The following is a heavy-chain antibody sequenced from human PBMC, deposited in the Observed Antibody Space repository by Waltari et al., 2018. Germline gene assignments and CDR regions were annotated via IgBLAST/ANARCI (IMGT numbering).Heavy chain of an antibody. CDR3: AKGLAPLDY. J-gene: IGHJ4*02. Sequence: EVQLLESGGGLVQPGGSLRLSCAASGFTFSSYAMSWVRQAPGKGLEWVSVIYSGSSTYYADSVKGRFTISRDNSKNTLYLQMNSLRAEDTAVYYCAKGLAPLDYWGQGTLVTVSS. CDR2: IYSGSST. V-gene: IGHV3-23*03. CDR1: GFTFSSYA.